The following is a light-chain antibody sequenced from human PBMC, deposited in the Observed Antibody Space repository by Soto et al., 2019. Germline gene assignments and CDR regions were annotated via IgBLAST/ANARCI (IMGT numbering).Light chain of an antibody. CDR2: YKSDSDK. V-gene: IGLV5-45*03. CDR1: SGINVGTYR. CDR3: MIWYASSWV. Sequence: QPVLTQPSSLSASPGASASLTCTLRSGINVGTYRIYWYQQKPGSPPQYLLRYKSDSDKQQGSGVPSRFSGSKDASANVGILLISGLQSEDEADYYCMIWYASSWVFGGGTKVTVL. J-gene: IGLJ3*02.